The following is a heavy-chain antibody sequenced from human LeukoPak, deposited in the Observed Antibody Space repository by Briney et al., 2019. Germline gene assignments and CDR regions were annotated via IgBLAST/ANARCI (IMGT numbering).Heavy chain of an antibody. V-gene: IGHV4-59*11. CDR2: INYSGST. J-gene: IGHJ4*02. Sequence: SETLSLTCTVSGVSIGSHYWSWIRQPPGKGLEWIGYINYSGSTNYNPSLSSRLTISVDTSKNQFSLKLSSVTAADTAVYYCARGGGSADYWGQGTLVTVSS. CDR1: GVSIGSHY. CDR3: ARGGGSADY. D-gene: IGHD5-12*01.